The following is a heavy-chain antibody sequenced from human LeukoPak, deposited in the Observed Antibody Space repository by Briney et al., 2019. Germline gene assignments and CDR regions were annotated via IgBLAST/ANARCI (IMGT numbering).Heavy chain of an antibody. CDR2: IYYSGST. CDR1: GGSISSGSYY. Sequence: SETLSLTCTVSGGSISSGSYYWSWIRQPAGKGLEWIGYIYYSGSTNYNPSLKSRVTISVDTSKNLFSLRLSSVTAADTAVYYCASNSGHCSSNSCYYYYYMDVWGKGTTVTVSS. J-gene: IGHJ6*03. V-gene: IGHV4-61*10. D-gene: IGHD2-2*01. CDR3: ASNSGHCSSNSCYYYYYMDV.